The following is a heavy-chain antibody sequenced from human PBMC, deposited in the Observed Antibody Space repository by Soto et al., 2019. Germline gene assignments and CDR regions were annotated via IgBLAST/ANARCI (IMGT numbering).Heavy chain of an antibody. Sequence: QLQLQESGSGLVKPSETLSLTCAVSGGSISSAGYSWNWIRQPPGKGLEWIGYNPHSGSLYYNPSLKGRVTXSXXXSXYQFSLKLTSVTAADTAVYYCARGIYGSGSYDEVDQTYYFDQWGQGTLVTVSS. J-gene: IGHJ4*02. CDR2: NPHSGSL. CDR3: ARGIYGSGSYDEVDQTYYFDQ. CDR1: GGSISSAGYS. D-gene: IGHD3-10*01. V-gene: IGHV4-30-2*01.